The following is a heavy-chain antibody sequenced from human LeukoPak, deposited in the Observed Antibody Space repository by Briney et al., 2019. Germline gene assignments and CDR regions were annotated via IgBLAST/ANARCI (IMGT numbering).Heavy chain of an antibody. CDR1: GFTFSSYA. Sequence: GGSLRLSCAASGFTFSSYAMSWVRQAPGKGLEWVSYISSSGSTIYYADSVKGRFTISRDNAKNSLYLQMNSLRAEDTAVYYCARDDYYDSTPLFDIWGQGTMVTVSS. CDR3: ARDDYYDSTPLFDI. D-gene: IGHD3-22*01. J-gene: IGHJ3*02. CDR2: ISSSGSTI. V-gene: IGHV3-48*04.